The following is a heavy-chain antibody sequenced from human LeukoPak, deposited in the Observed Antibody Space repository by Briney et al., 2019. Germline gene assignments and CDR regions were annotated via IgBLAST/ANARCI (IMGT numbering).Heavy chain of an antibody. Sequence: PSETLSLTCTVSGGSISSYYWSWIRQPPGKGLEWIGYIYYSGSTNYNPSLKSRVTISVDTSKNQFSLKLSSVTAADTAVYSCARETASAGTIDYWGQGTLVTVSS. J-gene: IGHJ4*02. CDR3: ARETASAGTIDY. CDR1: GGSISSYY. CDR2: IYYSGST. D-gene: IGHD6-13*01. V-gene: IGHV4-59*01.